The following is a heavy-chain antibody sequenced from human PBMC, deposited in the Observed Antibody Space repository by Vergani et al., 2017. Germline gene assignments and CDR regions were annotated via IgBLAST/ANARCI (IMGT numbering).Heavy chain of an antibody. CDR1: GFTFSSYS. CDR2: ISISSSYI. D-gene: IGHD3-10*01. V-gene: IGHV3-21*02. CDR3: ARGYYGSGSYYYYYYGMDV. J-gene: IGHJ6*02. Sequence: EVQLVESGGGLVKPGGSLRLSCAASGFTFSSYSMNWVRQAPGKGLEWVSSISISSSYIYYADSVKGRFTISRDNAKNSLYLQMNSLRAEDTAVYYCARGYYGSGSYYYYYYGMDVWGQ.